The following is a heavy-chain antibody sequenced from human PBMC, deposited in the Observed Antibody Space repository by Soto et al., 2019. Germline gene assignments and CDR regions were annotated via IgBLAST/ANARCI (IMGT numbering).Heavy chain of an antibody. CDR1: GFTFSRFC. Sequence: EVQLVESGGGLVQPGGSLRLSCAASGFTFSRFCMSWVRQAPGKGLEWLANIDEGGSEKYYVDSVKGRLTISRDNAKNSLFLQMHSLRAEDTAVYFCTCHPPRGVYNKSARNYWGQVSQVTVSS. J-gene: IGHJ4*02. D-gene: IGHD4-4*01. CDR2: IDEGGSEK. CDR3: TCHPPRGVYNKSARNY. V-gene: IGHV3-7*03.